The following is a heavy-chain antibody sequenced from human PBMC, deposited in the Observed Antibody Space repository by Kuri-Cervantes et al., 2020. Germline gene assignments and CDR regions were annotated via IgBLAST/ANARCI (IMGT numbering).Heavy chain of an antibody. CDR1: GFTFSSYG. D-gene: IGHD2/OR15-2a*01. Sequence: LSLTCAASGFTFSSYGMHWVRQTPGKGLEWVAVIWYDGSNKYYADSVKGRFTISRDNSKNTLYLQMNSLRAEDTAVYYCAKDLSSIPGGYWGQGTRVTVSS. CDR3: AKDLSSIPGGY. J-gene: IGHJ4*02. CDR2: IWYDGSNK. V-gene: IGHV3-33*06.